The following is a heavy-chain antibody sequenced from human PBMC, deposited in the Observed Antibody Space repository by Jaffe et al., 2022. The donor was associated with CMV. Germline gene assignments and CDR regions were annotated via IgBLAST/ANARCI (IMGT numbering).Heavy chain of an antibody. Sequence: QLQLQESGPGLVKPSETLSLTCTVSGGSISSSSYYWGWIRQPPGKGLEWIGSIYYSGSTYYNPSLKSRVTISVDTSKNQFSLKLSSVTAADTAVYYCARPASSGIYPTQWGQGTLVTVSS. CDR1: GGSISSSSYY. CDR2: IYYSGST. D-gene: IGHD6-19*01. CDR3: ARPASSGIYPTQ. V-gene: IGHV4-39*01. J-gene: IGHJ4*02.